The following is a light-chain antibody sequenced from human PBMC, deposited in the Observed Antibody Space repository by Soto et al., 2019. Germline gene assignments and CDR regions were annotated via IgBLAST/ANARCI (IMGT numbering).Light chain of an antibody. J-gene: IGLJ1*01. CDR1: RSNIGAVYD. CDR3: QSYDSSLRV. Sequence: SVLPQPPSVSVSPPRTVTISCTASRSNIGAVYDVHWYQQLPGTAPKLRIYGNSNRPSGVPDRFSGSKSGTSASLAITGLQAEDEADYYCQSYDSSLRVFGTGTKVTVL. V-gene: IGLV1-40*01. CDR2: GNS.